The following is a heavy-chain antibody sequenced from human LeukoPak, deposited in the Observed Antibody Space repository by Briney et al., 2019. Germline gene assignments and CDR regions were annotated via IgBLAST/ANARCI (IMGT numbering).Heavy chain of an antibody. CDR2: INPSGGST. V-gene: IGHV1-46*01. CDR3: ARVAATQYRWFDP. J-gene: IGHJ5*02. CDR1: GGTFSSYA. D-gene: IGHD2-15*01. Sequence: ASVKVSCKASGGTFSSYAISWVRQAPGQGLEWMGIINPSGGSTSYAQKFQGRVTMTRDTSTSTAYMELSSLRSEDTAVYYCARVAATQYRWFDPWGQGTLVTVSS.